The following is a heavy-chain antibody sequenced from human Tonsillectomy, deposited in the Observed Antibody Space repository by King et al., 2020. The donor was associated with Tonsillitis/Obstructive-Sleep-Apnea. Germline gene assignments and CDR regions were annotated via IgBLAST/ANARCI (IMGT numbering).Heavy chain of an antibody. Sequence: VQLQQWGAGLLKPSETLSLTCAVYGGSFSGYYWSWIRQPPGKGLEWIGEINHRGSTYYNPSLKSRVTISVDTSKNQFSLKLSSVTAADTAVYYCVIGAAASNWFDPWGQGTLVTVSS. CDR1: GGSFSGYY. D-gene: IGHD2-2*01. V-gene: IGHV4-34*01. CDR3: VIGAAASNWFDP. CDR2: INHRGST. J-gene: IGHJ5*02.